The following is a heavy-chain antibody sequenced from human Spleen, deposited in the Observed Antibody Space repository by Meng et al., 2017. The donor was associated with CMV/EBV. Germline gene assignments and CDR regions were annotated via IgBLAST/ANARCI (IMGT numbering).Heavy chain of an antibody. CDR3: ATMAIVGTSHASDI. V-gene: IGHV4-39*07. Sequence: SETLSLTCTVSGGSISSSSYYWGWIRQPPGKGLEWIGSIYYSGSTYYNPSLKSRVTISVDTSKNQFSLKLSSVTAADTAVYYCATMAIVGTSHASDIWGQGTMVTVSS. CDR2: IYYSGST. D-gene: IGHD5-12*01. CDR1: GGSISSSSYY. J-gene: IGHJ3*02.